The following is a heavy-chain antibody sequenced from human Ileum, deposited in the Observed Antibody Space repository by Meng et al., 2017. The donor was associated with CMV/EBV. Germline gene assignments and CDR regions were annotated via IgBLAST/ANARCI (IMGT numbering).Heavy chain of an antibody. V-gene: IGHV4-59*01. CDR2: IYYSGST. Sequence: SETLSLTCTVSGGSISSYYWSWIRQPPGKGPEWIGYIYYSGSTNYNPSLKSRVTISVDTSKNQFSLKLSSVTAADTAVYYCASQLGNGLGKFDYWGQGTLVTVSS. CDR3: ASQLGNGLGKFDY. CDR1: GGSISSYY. J-gene: IGHJ4*02. D-gene: IGHD6-6*01.